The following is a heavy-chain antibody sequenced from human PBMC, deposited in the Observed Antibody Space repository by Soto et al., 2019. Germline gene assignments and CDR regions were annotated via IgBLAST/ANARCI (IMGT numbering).Heavy chain of an antibody. J-gene: IGHJ4*02. Sequence: QVQLQESGPGLVNPSRTLSLTCAVSGGSLSSSSWWSWVRQPPGKALEWLGEIYYSGSTKYNPSLTSRVTIAADQSKNDLSLRLSSVTAADTAVYYCVNHGGDPYYHDFWGQGMLVTVSS. V-gene: IGHV4-4*02. D-gene: IGHD4-17*01. CDR1: GGSLSSSSW. CDR2: IYYSGST. CDR3: VNHGGDPYYHDF.